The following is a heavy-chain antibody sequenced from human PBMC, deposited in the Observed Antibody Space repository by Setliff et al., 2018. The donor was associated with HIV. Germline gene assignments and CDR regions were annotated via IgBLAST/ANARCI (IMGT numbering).Heavy chain of an antibody. D-gene: IGHD3-10*01. Sequence: ASVKVSCKASGYSFTSYGIGWVRQAPGQGLEWIGWISPYSRITNYAPKFRDRVAMTTETSTNTAYLEVRSLSSDDTAVYYCARGRNYNSGMDVWGQGTTVTVS. CDR1: GYSFTSYG. CDR2: ISPYSRIT. CDR3: ARGRNYNSGMDV. J-gene: IGHJ6*02. V-gene: IGHV1-18*01.